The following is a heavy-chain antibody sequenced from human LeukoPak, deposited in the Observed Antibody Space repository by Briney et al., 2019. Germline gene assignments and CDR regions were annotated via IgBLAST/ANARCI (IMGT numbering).Heavy chain of an antibody. CDR2: IKQDGSVK. D-gene: IGHD2-15*01. V-gene: IGHV3-7*01. CDR1: GFTFSSYW. CDR3: ASDDCSGGSCYSGY. Sequence: GGSLRLSCAASGFTFSSYWMSWVRQAPGKGLEWVANIKQDGSVKYYVDSVKGRFTISRDNAKNSLYLQMNSLRAEDTAVYYCASDDCSGGSCYSGYWGQGTLVTVSS. J-gene: IGHJ4*02.